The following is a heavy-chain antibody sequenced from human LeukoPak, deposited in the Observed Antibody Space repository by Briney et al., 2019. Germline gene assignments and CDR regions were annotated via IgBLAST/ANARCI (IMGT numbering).Heavy chain of an antibody. D-gene: IGHD3-22*01. Sequence: GGSLRLSCAASAFTFSDYYTGWVRQGPGKGLEWVASINQNGGENYYVDSVKGRFTISRDNSKNSLYLQMNSLRAEDTAVYFCVEGGAPSYYDGSGDAYFDYWGQGTLVTVSS. J-gene: IGHJ4*02. CDR3: VEGGAPSYYDGSGDAYFDY. CDR2: INQNGGEN. V-gene: IGHV3-7*03. CDR1: AFTFSDYY.